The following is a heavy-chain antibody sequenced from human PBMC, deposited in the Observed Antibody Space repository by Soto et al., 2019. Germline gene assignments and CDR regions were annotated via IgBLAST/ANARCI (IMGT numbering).Heavy chain of an antibody. D-gene: IGHD2-15*01. Sequence: SETLSLTCTVSGGSISSYYWNWIRQPPGKGLEWIGNIYYTGSTNYNPSLESRVSISVDTSKNQFSLQLTSVTAADTAIYYCARDATLRHWGHGTLVTVSS. CDR3: ARDATLRH. J-gene: IGHJ4*01. CDR2: IYYTGST. CDR1: GGSISSYY. V-gene: IGHV4-59*01.